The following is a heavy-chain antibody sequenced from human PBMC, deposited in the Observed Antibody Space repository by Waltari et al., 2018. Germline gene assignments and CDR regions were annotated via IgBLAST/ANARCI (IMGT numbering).Heavy chain of an antibody. V-gene: IGHV3-30*02. CDR3: AKDLSLYGDPLMGYHDAFDI. D-gene: IGHD2-8*01. CDR1: GFTFSSYG. CDR2: IRYDGSNK. Sequence: QVQLVESGGGVVQPGGSLRLSCAASGFTFSSYGMHWVRQAPGKGREWVAFIRYDGSNKYYADSVKGRFTISRDNSKNTLYLQMNSLRAEDTAVYYCAKDLSLYGDPLMGYHDAFDIWGQGTMVTVSS. J-gene: IGHJ3*02.